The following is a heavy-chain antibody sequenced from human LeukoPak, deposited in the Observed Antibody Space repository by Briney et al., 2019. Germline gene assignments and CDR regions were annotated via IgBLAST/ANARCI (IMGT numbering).Heavy chain of an antibody. CDR1: GFTFSSYS. Sequence: GSLRLSCAASGFTFSSYSMNWVRQAPGKGLEWVSAIRFSNDNTHYADSVKGRFTISRDNSKNTLYLQMNSLRAEDTAVYYCARDKNVRGYCSSTSCYPFGYWGQGTLVTVSS. V-gene: IGHV3-21*01. CDR3: ARDKNVRGYCSSTSCYPFGY. D-gene: IGHD2-2*01. J-gene: IGHJ4*02. CDR2: IRFSNDNT.